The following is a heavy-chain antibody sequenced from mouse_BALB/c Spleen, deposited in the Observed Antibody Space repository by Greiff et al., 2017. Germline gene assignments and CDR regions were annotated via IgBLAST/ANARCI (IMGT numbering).Heavy chain of an antibody. CDR1: GYTFSSYW. Sequence: QVQLQQSGAELMKPGASVKISCKATGYTFSSYWIEWVKQRPGHGLEWIGEILPGSGSTNYNEKFKGKATFTADTSSNTAYMQLSSLTSEDSAVYYCARWDYYGSSYGFYWYFDVWGAGTTVTVSS. CDR2: ILPGSGST. V-gene: IGHV1-9*01. CDR3: ARWDYYGSSYGFYWYFDV. J-gene: IGHJ1*01. D-gene: IGHD1-1*01.